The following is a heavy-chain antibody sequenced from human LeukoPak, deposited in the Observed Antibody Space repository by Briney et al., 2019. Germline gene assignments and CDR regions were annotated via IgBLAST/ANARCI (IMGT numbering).Heavy chain of an antibody. V-gene: IGHV3-7*01. CDR1: GFTFSSYW. J-gene: IGHJ4*02. D-gene: IGHD3-10*01. Sequence: GGSLRLSCATSGFTFSSYWMRWVRQAPGKGLEWVADIKEDGSEKYYVDSVKGRFTISRDNAKNSLHLQMNSLRAEDTAVYYCALNPDYYGSGSFDYWGQGTLVTVSS. CDR2: IKEDGSEK. CDR3: ALNPDYYGSGSFDY.